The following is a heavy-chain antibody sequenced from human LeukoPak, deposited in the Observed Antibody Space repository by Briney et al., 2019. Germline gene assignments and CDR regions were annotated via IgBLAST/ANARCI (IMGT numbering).Heavy chain of an antibody. CDR1: GYTFTGYY. D-gene: IGHD6-19*01. Sequence: GASVKVSCKASGYTFTGYYMHWVRQAPGQGLEWMGWINPNSGGTKYAQKFQGRVTITRDTSISTAYMELSRLTSDGTAVYYCASGGERYSSGWYGDYWGQGTLVTVSS. V-gene: IGHV1-2*02. CDR3: ASGGERYSSGWYGDY. J-gene: IGHJ4*02. CDR2: INPNSGGT.